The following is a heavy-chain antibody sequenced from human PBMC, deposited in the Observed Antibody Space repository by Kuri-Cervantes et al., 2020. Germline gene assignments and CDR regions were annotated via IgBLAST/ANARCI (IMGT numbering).Heavy chain of an antibody. J-gene: IGHJ4*02. CDR3: ARGITGTISPFDY. CDR2: INHSGST. V-gene: IGHV4-34*01. Sequence: ESLKISCAVSGGSFSAYYWSWIRQPPGKGLEWIGEINHSGSTNYNPSLKSRVTISVDTSKNQFSLKLSSVTAADTAVYYCARGITGTISPFDYWGQGTLVTVSS. D-gene: IGHD1-7*01. CDR1: GGSFSAYY.